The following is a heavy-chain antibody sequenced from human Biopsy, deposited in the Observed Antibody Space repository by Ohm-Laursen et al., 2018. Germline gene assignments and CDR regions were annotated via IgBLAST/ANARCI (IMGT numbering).Heavy chain of an antibody. V-gene: IGHV1-2*02. CDR1: GCTFAGYY. J-gene: IGHJ6*02. CDR2: INPNSGNA. Sequence: SSVKVSCKASGCTFAGYYLHWVRQAPGHGLEWMGWINPNSGNANYAQSFQGRLTVTRDTSISTAYMELTSLTFDDTAIYYCARVPAYPSIDGYYGLDLWGQGTTVIVPS. D-gene: IGHD3-9*01. CDR3: ARVPAYPSIDGYYGLDL.